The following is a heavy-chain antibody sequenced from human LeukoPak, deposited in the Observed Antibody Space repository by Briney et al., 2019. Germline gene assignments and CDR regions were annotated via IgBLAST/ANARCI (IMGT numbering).Heavy chain of an antibody. CDR2: ISAYNGNT. V-gene: IGHV1-18*01. J-gene: IGHJ5*02. D-gene: IGHD3/OR15-3a*01. CDR3: ARGIPWTMNRSDP. CDR1: GYTFTSYG. Sequence: ASVKVSCKASGYTFTSYGISWVGQAPGQGLEGMGWISAYNGNTNYAPKLQGRVTMTTDTSTSTAYMELRSLRSDDPAVYYCARGIPWTMNRSDPWGQGTLVTVSS.